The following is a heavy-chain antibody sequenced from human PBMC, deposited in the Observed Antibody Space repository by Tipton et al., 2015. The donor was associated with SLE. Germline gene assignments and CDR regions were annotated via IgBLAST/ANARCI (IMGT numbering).Heavy chain of an antibody. CDR1: GGSINSDDYY. D-gene: IGHD3-3*01. CDR3: ARGDFWSGQPGYYMDV. V-gene: IGHV4-30-4*01. CDR2: IYYSGST. J-gene: IGHJ6*03. Sequence: TLSLTCTVSGGSINSDDYYWNWIRQPPGKGLEWIGYIYYSGSTYYNPSLKSRVTISVDTSKNQFSLKLNSVTAADTAVYYCARGDFWSGQPGYYMDVWGKGTTVTVSS.